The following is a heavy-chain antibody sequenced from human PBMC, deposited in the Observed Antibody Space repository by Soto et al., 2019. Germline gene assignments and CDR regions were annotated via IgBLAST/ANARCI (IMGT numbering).Heavy chain of an antibody. V-gene: IGHV4-59*01. CDR3: ARGQSNSAWALFDY. CDR1: GGSISGYY. CDR2: IYYTGST. D-gene: IGHD6-19*01. Sequence: LSLTCTVSGGSISGYYWSWIRQPPGKGPEWIAYIYYTGSTNYNPSLKSRITISVDTSKNQFSLKLTSVTAADTAVYHCARGQSNSAWALFDYWGQGTLVTVSS. J-gene: IGHJ4*02.